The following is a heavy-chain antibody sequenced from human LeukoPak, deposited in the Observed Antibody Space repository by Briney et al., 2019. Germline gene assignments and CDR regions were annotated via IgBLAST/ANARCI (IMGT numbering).Heavy chain of an antibody. Sequence: SETLSLTCTVSSASISSGGYYWSWIRQHPGKGLEWIGYIYNSGSTFYNPSLKSRVAISVDTSKNQLSLELSSVTAADTAVYYCATYRSIAAAGMRGTFDYWGQGTLVTVSS. CDR3: ATYRSIAAAGMRGTFDY. V-gene: IGHV4-31*03. CDR1: SASISSGGYY. CDR2: IYNSGST. J-gene: IGHJ4*02. D-gene: IGHD6-13*01.